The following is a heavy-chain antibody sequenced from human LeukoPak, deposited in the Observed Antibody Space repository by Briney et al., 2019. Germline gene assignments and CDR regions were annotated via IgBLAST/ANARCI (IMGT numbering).Heavy chain of an antibody. CDR2: ISTSGGTI. Sequence: PGGSLRLSCAASGFTFSTYEMNWVRQAPGKGLEWVLYISTSGGTIYYADSVKGRFTISRDNAKNSLYLQMNSLRTEDTAIYYCARKSSGWYGYFDLWGRGTLVPVSS. D-gene: IGHD6-19*01. J-gene: IGHJ2*01. CDR1: GFTFSTYE. V-gene: IGHV3-48*03. CDR3: ARKSSGWYGYFDL.